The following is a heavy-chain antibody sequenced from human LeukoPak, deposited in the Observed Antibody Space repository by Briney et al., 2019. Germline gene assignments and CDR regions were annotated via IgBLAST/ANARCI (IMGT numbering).Heavy chain of an antibody. CDR3: ARQGSEIDY. CDR2: ISSSGDTI. V-gene: IGHV3-11*01. CDR1: GFTLSHSY. Sequence: PGGSLRLSCAASGFTLSHSYMTWIRQAPGKGLEWLSCISSSGDTIYYADSVKGRFTVSRDNAENSLYLQMNSLRAEDTAMYYCARQGSEIDYWGQGTLVTVSS. J-gene: IGHJ4*02.